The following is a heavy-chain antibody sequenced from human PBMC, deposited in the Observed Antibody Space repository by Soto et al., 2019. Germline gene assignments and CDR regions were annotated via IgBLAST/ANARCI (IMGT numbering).Heavy chain of an antibody. Sequence: SETLSLTCTVSGGSISSSSYYWGRIRQPPGKGLEWIGSIYYSGSTYYNPSLKSRVTISVDTSKNQFSLKLSSVTAADTAVYYCIIAGGWGRGSRNDYYYSMDVWGQGTTVTVSS. V-gene: IGHV4-39*01. D-gene: IGHD6-19*01. CDR1: GGSISSSSYY. CDR3: IIAGGWGRGSRNDYYYSMDV. CDR2: IYYSGST. J-gene: IGHJ6*02.